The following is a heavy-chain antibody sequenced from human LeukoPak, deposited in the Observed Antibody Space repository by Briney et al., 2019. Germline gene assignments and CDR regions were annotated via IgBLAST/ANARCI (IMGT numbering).Heavy chain of an antibody. Sequence: APVKVSCTASGYTFTSYGISWVRQAPGHGLEWMGWISAYNVNTNYAQKLQGRVTMTTDTSTSTAYMELRSMRSDDTAVYYCARNYYDSSGYTRFDYWGQGTLVTVSS. D-gene: IGHD3-22*01. CDR3: ARNYYDSSGYTRFDY. J-gene: IGHJ4*02. CDR1: GYTFTSYG. V-gene: IGHV1-18*01. CDR2: ISAYNVNT.